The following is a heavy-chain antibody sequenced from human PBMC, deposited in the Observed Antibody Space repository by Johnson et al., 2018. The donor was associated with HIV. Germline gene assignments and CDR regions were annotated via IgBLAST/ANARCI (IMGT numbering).Heavy chain of an antibody. CDR2: MYSGGST. V-gene: IGHV3-66*02. CDR3: ARIPDYGDYGDAFDI. CDR1: GFTVSSNY. J-gene: IGHJ3*02. Sequence: VQLVESGGGLVQPGGSLRLSCAASGFTVSSNYMSWVRQAPGKGLEWVSVMYSGGSTYYADSVKGRFTISRDNSKNTLYLQMNSLRSEDPAVYYCARIPDYGDYGDAFDIWGQGTMVTVSS. D-gene: IGHD4-17*01.